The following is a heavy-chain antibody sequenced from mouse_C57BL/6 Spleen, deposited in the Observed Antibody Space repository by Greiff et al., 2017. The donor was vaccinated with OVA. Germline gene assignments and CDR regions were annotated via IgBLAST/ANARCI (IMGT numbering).Heavy chain of an antibody. CDR1: GFTFSDYG. V-gene: IGHV5-17*01. CDR2: ISSGSSTI. CDR3: ARNFRGYFDV. J-gene: IGHJ1*03. Sequence: DVHLVESGGGLVKPGGSLKLSCAASGFTFSDYGMHWVRQAPEKGLEWVAYISSGSSTIYYADTVKGRFTISRDNAKNTLFLQMTSLRSEDTAMYYCARNFRGYFDVWGTGTTVTVSS.